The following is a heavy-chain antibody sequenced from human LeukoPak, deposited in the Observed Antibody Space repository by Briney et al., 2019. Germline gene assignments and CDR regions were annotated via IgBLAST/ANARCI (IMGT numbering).Heavy chain of an antibody. D-gene: IGHD5-18*01. J-gene: IGHJ5*02. V-gene: IGHV4-34*01. CDR2: INHSGST. CDR1: GGSFSGYY. CDR3: ARGYHRIDTAMVRGRRFDP. Sequence: SETLSLTCAVYGGSFSGYYWSWIRQPPGKGLEWIGEINHSGSTNYNPSLKSRVTISVDTSKNQFSLKLSSVTAADTAVYYCARGYHRIDTAMVRGRRFDPWGQGTLVTVSS.